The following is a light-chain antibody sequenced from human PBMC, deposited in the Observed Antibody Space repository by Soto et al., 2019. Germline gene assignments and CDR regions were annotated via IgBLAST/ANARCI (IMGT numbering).Light chain of an antibody. CDR2: WAS. CDR1: QSVLYSSNNKNY. CDR3: QQYYITPQT. V-gene: IGKV4-1*01. Sequence: DIVMTQSPDSLAVSLGERATINCRSSQSVLYSSNNKNYLAWYQQKPGQPPKPLIYWASTRESGVPDRFSGSGSGADFTLTISSLQAEDVAVYYCQQYYITPQTFGQGTKVGIK. J-gene: IGKJ1*01.